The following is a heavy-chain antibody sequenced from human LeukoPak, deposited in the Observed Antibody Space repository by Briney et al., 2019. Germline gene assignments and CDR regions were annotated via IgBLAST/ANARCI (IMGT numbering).Heavy chain of an antibody. V-gene: IGHV4-34*01. CDR1: GGSFSGYY. CDR2: INHSGST. Sequence: SETLSLTCAVYGGSFSGYYWSWIRQPPGKGLEWIGEINHSGSTNYNPSLKSRVTISVDTSKNQFSLKLSSVTAADTAVYYCARHPFRAFDIWGQGTMVTVSS. J-gene: IGHJ3*02. CDR3: ARHPFRAFDI.